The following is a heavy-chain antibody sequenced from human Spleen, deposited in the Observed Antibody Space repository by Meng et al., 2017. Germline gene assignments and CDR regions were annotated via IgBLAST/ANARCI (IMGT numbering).Heavy chain of an antibody. CDR2: ISGSGSST. CDR1: GLSFSSYT. J-gene: IGHJ4*03. V-gene: IGHV3-23*01. CDR3: AKEASGYRHFEGYFDY. D-gene: IGHD3-16*02. Sequence: GESLKISCAASGLSFSSYTMNWVRQSPGKGLEWVSGISGSGSSTDYADSVRGRFTISRDNSKNTLYLQMNSLRAEDTAVYYCAKEASGYRHFEGYFDYWGQGTTVTVSS.